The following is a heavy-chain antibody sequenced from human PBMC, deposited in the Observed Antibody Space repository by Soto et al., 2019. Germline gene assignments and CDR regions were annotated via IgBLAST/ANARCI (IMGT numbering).Heavy chain of an antibody. J-gene: IGHJ4*02. D-gene: IGHD2-2*03. CDR1: GFTVSSNY. CDR2: IYSGGST. V-gene: IGHV3-53*04. Sequence: SLRLSCAASGFTVSSNYMSWVRQAPGKGLEWVSVIYSGGSTYYADSVKGRFTISRHNSKNTLYLQMNSLRAEDTAVYYCARSAWALGYFFDVWGQRTPVTVSS. CDR3: ARSAWALGYFFDV.